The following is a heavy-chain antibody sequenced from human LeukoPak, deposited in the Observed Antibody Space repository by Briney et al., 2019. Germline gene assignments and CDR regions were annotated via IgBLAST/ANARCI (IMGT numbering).Heavy chain of an antibody. CDR2: IFYSGNT. CDR3: ARQDYDFWSGYLGGILDY. Sequence: SETLSLTCTVSGGSVSSGTYYWSWIRQPPGKGLEWVGYIFYSGNTNYNPSLKSRVTMSVDTSKNQFSLKLNSVTAADTAVYYCARQDYDFWSGYLGGILDYWGQGTLVTVSS. CDR1: GGSVSSGTYY. D-gene: IGHD3-3*01. J-gene: IGHJ4*02. V-gene: IGHV4-61*01.